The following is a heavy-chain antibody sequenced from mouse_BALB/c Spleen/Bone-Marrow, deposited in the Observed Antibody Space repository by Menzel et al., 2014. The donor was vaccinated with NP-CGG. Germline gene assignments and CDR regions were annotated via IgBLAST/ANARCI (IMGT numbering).Heavy chain of an antibody. CDR2: IYPGDGST. CDR3: ARGELPYYFDY. J-gene: IGHJ2*01. V-gene: IGHV1S56*01. Sequence: VKLMESGPELVKPGASVKMSCKASGYTFTSYYIHWVKQRPGQGLEWIGWIYPGDGSTKYNEKFKGKTTLTADKSSSTAYMLLSSLTSEDSATYFCARGELPYYFDYWGQGTTLTVSS. CDR1: GYTFTSYY.